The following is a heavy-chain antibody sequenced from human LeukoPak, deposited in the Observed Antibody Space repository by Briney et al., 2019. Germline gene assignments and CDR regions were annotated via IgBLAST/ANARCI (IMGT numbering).Heavy chain of an antibody. J-gene: IGHJ4*02. Sequence: ERSLRLSCAASGFTFSSYGMHWVRQAPGKGLEWVVVIWYDGSNKYYADSVKGRFTISRDNSKNTLYLQMNSLRAEDTAVYYCAKDRTDELTYFDYWGQGTLVTVSS. D-gene: IGHD1-7*01. V-gene: IGHV3-33*06. CDR1: GFTFSSYG. CDR3: AKDRTDELTYFDY. CDR2: IWYDGSNK.